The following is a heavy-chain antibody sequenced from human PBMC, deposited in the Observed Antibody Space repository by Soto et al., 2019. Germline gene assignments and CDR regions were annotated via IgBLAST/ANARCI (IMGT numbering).Heavy chain of an antibody. CDR2: IYYNGNP. V-gene: IGHV4-31*03. J-gene: IGHJ4*02. CDR1: GVSISSHDHY. Sequence: QVQLQESGPGLVQPSQTLSLTCTVSGVSISSHDHYWSWIRQPPGKALEWIGSIYYNGNPYDNPSLKSRITIALDTSKIQFSLKLTSVTAADTAVYDCTEGQDRYKLGFWGQGTLVTVSS. CDR3: TEGQDRYKLGF. D-gene: IGHD1-20*01.